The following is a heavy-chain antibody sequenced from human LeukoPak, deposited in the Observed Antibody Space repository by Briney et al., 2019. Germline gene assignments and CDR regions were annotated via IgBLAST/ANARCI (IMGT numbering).Heavy chain of an antibody. CDR2: IKQDGSEK. CDR1: GFTFSSYW. J-gene: IGHJ4*02. V-gene: IGHV3-7*01. D-gene: IGHD2-15*01. Sequence: AGGSLRLSCAASGFTFSSYWMSWVRQAPGKGLEWVANIKQDGSEKYYADSVKGRFTISRDNAKNSLYLQMNSLRAEDTAVYYCARFCSGGSCYYAIGYWGQGTLVTVSS. CDR3: ARFCSGGSCYYAIGY.